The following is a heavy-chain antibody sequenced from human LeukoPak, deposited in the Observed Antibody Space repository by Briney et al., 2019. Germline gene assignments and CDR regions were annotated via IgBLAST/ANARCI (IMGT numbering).Heavy chain of an antibody. Sequence: GGSLRLSCAASGFTFSSYWMTWVRQAPGKGLDWVSGISASGGSTYYADSVKGRFTISRDNSKNTLYLQMNSLRAEDTAVYYCAKAGYSSSWYRNFDYWGQGTLVTVSS. J-gene: IGHJ4*02. CDR1: GFTFSSYW. D-gene: IGHD6-13*01. CDR2: ISASGGST. CDR3: AKAGYSSSWYRNFDY. V-gene: IGHV3-23*01.